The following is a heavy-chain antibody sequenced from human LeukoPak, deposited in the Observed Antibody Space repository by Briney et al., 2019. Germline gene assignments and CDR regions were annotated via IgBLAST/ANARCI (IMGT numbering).Heavy chain of an antibody. CDR3: TTDLGLTMIRGVIVN. Sequence: GGSLRLSCAASGFTFTNAWMSWVRQAPGKGLEWVGRIKSKGDGETTDTAALVKGRFTMSRDDSKATLYLQMNSLKAEDTAVYYCTTDLGLTMIRGVIVNWGQGALVTVSS. D-gene: IGHD3-10*01. CDR2: IKSKGDGETT. J-gene: IGHJ4*02. V-gene: IGHV3-15*01. CDR1: GFTFTNAW.